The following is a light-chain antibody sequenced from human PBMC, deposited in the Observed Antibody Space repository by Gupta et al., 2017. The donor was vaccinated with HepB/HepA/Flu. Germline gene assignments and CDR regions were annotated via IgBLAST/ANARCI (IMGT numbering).Light chain of an antibody. CDR2: STS. Sequence: QSVLTQTPSASGTPGQRVTISCSGTSSNIGNNYVYWYQHLPGTGPKLLIESTSQRPSGVPDRFSGSKSGTSASLAISGLRSEDEGDYDCAAWDDSVSSLLLGGGTKMTVL. J-gene: IGLJ2*01. V-gene: IGLV1-47*02. CDR1: SSNIGNNY. CDR3: AAWDDSVSSLL.